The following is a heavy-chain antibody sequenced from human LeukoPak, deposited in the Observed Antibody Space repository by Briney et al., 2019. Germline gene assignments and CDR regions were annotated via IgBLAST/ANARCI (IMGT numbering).Heavy chain of an antibody. V-gene: IGHV3-7*01. CDR3: ARVYEYSSSFYYYYYYMDV. J-gene: IGHJ6*03. Sequence: GGSLRLSCAASGFTFSSYWMSWVRQAPGKGLEWVANIKQDGSEKYYVDSVKGRFTISRDNAKNSLYLQMNSLRAEDTAVYYCARVYEYSSSFYYYYYYMDVWGKGTTVTVSS. D-gene: IGHD6-6*01. CDR1: GFTFSSYW. CDR2: IKQDGSEK.